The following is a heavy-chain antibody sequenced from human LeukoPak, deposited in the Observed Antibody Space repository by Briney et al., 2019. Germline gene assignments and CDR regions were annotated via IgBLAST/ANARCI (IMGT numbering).Heavy chain of an antibody. Sequence: GGSLRLSCAASGFTFSDYYMSWIRQAPGKGLEWVGRIKSKTDGGTTDYAAPVKGRFTISRDDSKNTLYLQMNSLKTEDTAVYYCSGAAAGTFWGQGTLVTVSS. D-gene: IGHD6-13*01. V-gene: IGHV3-15*01. CDR2: IKSKTDGGTT. CDR3: SGAAAGTF. J-gene: IGHJ4*02. CDR1: GFTFSDYY.